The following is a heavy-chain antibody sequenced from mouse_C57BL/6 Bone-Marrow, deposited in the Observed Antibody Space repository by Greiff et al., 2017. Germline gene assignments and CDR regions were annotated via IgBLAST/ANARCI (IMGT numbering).Heavy chain of an antibody. CDR3: AIDSSGLAWFAY. Sequence: QVQLQQPGAELVKPGASVKVSCKASGYTFTSYWMHWVKQRPGQGLEWIGRIYPSDSDTNYNQKFKGKATLTVDKSSSTAYMQLSSLTSEDSAVDYCAIDSSGLAWFAYWGQGTLVTVSA. CDR1: GYTFTSYW. V-gene: IGHV1-74*01. J-gene: IGHJ3*01. CDR2: IYPSDSDT. D-gene: IGHD3-2*02.